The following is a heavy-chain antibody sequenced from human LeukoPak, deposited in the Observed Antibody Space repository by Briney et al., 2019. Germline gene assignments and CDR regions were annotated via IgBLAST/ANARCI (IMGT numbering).Heavy chain of an antibody. J-gene: IGHJ3*02. CDR1: GGSISSSSYY. CDR3: ARDDLQLYYDSSGYYDAFDI. Sequence: NPSETLSLTCTVSGGSISSSSYYWGWIRQPPGKGLEWIGSIYYSGSTYYNPSLKSRVTISVDTSKNQFSLKLSSVTAADTAVYYCARDDLQLYYDSSGYYDAFDIWGQGTMVTVSS. CDR2: IYYSGST. V-gene: IGHV4-39*07. D-gene: IGHD3-22*01.